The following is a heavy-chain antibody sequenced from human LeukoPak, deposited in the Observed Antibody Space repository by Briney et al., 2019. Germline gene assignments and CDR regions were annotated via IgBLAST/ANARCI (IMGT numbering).Heavy chain of an antibody. CDR3: AGGGCCSTDNCFAPLFDW. D-gene: IGHD2-2*01. Sequence: SETLSLTCTVSGASISRYYWSWVRQPPGKGLEWIGYVYDIETTNYNPSLKSRVAMSLHTSRKQFSLRLRSVTAADTALYFCAGGGCCSTDNCFAPLFDWWGQGALVTVSS. V-gene: IGHV4-59*01. CDR1: GASISRYY. J-gene: IGHJ4*02. CDR2: VYDIETT.